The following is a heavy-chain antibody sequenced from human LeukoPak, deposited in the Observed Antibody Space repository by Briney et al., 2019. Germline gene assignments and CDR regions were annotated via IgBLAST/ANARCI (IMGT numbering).Heavy chain of an antibody. CDR2: IKQDGSEK. Sequence: PGGSLRLSCAASGFSFSSYWMRWVRQAPGKGLEWVANIKQDGSEKNYVASVKGRFTISRDNAKNSLYLQMNSLRAEDTAVYYCAKDGKGSDLDYWGQGTLVTVSS. V-gene: IGHV3-7*01. D-gene: IGHD1-14*01. J-gene: IGHJ4*02. CDR3: AKDGKGSDLDY. CDR1: GFSFSSYW.